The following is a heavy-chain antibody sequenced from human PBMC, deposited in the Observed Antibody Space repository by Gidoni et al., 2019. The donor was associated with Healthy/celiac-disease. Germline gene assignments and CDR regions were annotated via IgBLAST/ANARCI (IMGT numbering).Heavy chain of an antibody. D-gene: IGHD1-26*01. Sequence: EVQLVESGGGLVQPGRSLWLSCTASVFTFASYAMSWFRQAPGKGLEWVGCIRSKAYGGTKEYAASVKGRFTISRDDSKRIAYLQMNSLKTEDTAVYYCTRESKWELLPVDYWGQGTLVTVSS. CDR2: IRSKAYGGTK. CDR3: TRESKWELLPVDY. J-gene: IGHJ4*02. CDR1: VFTFASYA. V-gene: IGHV3-49*03.